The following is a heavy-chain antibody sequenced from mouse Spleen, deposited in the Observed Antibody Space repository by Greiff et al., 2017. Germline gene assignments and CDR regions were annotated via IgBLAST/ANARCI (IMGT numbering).Heavy chain of an antibody. CDR3: AREKYGNYGSYYFDY. J-gene: IGHJ2*01. D-gene: IGHD2-10*02. CDR1: GFTFSDYG. V-gene: IGHV5-17*01. Sequence: EVNVVESGGGLVKPGGSLKLSCAASGFTFSDYGMHWVRQAPEKGLEWVAYISSGSSTIYYADTVKGRFTISRDNAKNTLFLQMTSLRSEDTAMYYCAREKYGNYGSYYFDYWGQGTTLTVSS. CDR2: ISSGSSTI.